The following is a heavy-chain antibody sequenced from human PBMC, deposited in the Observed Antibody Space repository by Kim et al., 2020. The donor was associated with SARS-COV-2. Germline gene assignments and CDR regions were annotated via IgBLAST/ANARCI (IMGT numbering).Heavy chain of an antibody. CDR1: GGSISSYY. CDR2: IYYSGST. J-gene: IGHJ5*02. V-gene: IGHV4-59*01. Sequence: SETLSLTCTVSGGSISSYYWSWIRQPPGKGLEWIGYIYYSGSTNYNPSLKSRVTISVDTSKNQFSLKLSSVTAADTAVYYCARDQRGWFDPWGQGTLVTVSS. CDR3: ARDQRGWFDP.